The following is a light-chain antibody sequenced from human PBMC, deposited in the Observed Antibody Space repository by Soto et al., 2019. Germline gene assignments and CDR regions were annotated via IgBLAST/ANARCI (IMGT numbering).Light chain of an antibody. CDR1: QSVSNY. Sequence: ETVLTQSPASLSLSPGERATLFCRASQSVSNYLAWYQQKPGQAPRLLIYDASNRATGIPPRFSGSGSGTDFTLTISSLEPEDFAVYYCQQRRNWPPITFGQGTRLDIK. J-gene: IGKJ5*01. CDR3: QQRRNWPPIT. CDR2: DAS. V-gene: IGKV3-11*01.